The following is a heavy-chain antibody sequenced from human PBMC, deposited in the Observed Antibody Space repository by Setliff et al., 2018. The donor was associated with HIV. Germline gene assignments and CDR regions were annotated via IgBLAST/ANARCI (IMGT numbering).Heavy chain of an antibody. CDR1: GGSFGDYH. V-gene: IGHV4-4*09. CDR2: IYSSGST. Sequence: SETLSLTCTLSGGSFGDYHWSWIRQPPGRGLEWIGYIYSSGSTNFNPPLQSRVTISVDTSKNQFSLKLNSVTAADTAVYYCAKTIGRYFDIFDNWGQGTLVTVSS. CDR3: AKTIGRYFDIFDN. D-gene: IGHD3-9*01. J-gene: IGHJ4*02.